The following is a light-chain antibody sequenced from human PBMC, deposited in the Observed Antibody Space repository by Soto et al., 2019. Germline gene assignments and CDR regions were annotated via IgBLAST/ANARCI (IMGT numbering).Light chain of an antibody. CDR3: QQYSNWPLT. J-gene: IGKJ4*01. Sequence: EIVLTPVPAVLFISQGEGATLSCRASQSVSSNLAWYQQKPGQAPRLLIFGGSTRATGIPARFSGSGSGAEFSLTISALQSEDFAIYYCQQYSNWPLTFGGGTKVDIK. CDR1: QSVSSN. V-gene: IGKV3-15*01. CDR2: GGS.